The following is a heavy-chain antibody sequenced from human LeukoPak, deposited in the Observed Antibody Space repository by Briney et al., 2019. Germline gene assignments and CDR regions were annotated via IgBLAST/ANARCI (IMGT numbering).Heavy chain of an antibody. Sequence: PSETLSLTCTVSGGSISSGDYYWSWIRQPPGKGLEWIGYIYYSGNTFHYNPSLKSRVNISVDTSKNQFSLRLSSVTAVDTAVYYRASTNCSSASCYGANWFDPWGQGTLVTVSS. CDR3: ASTNCSSASCYGANWFDP. J-gene: IGHJ5*02. CDR1: GGSISSGDYY. V-gene: IGHV4-30-4*08. CDR2: IYYSGNT. D-gene: IGHD2-2*01.